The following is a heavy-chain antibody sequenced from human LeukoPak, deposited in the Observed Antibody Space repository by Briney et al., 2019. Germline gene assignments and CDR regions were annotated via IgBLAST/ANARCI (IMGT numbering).Heavy chain of an antibody. CDR2: ITGSGGST. D-gene: IGHD6-19*01. CDR1: GFTFSSYA. V-gene: IGHV3-23*01. CDR3: AKEGSGVGYYMDV. Sequence: GGSLRLSCAASGFTFSSYAMSWVRQAPGKGLEWASAITGSGGSTYYADSVKGRFTISRDNSKNTLYLQMNSLRAEDTAVYYCAKEGSGVGYYMDVWGKGTTVTVSS. J-gene: IGHJ6*03.